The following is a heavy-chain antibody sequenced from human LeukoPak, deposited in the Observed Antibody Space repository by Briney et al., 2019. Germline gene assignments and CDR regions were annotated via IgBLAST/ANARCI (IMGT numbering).Heavy chain of an antibody. J-gene: IGHJ6*02. CDR3: ARDYTAARNGMDV. CDR2: ISSSGSTI. D-gene: IGHD5-18*01. Sequence: PGGSLRLSRAASGFTFSDYYMSWFRQAPGKGLEWLSYISSSGSTIYYADSVKGRFTISRDNAKNSLYLQMNSLRAEDTAVYYCARDYTAARNGMDVWGQGTTVTVSS. CDR1: GFTFSDYY. V-gene: IGHV3-11*01.